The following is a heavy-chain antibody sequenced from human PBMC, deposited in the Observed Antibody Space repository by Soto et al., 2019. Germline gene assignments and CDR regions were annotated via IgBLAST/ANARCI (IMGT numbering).Heavy chain of an antibody. V-gene: IGHV3-30-3*01. CDR1: GFTFSSYS. CDR2: ISYDGSNK. D-gene: IGHD5-12*01. Sequence: PGGSLRLSCAASGFTFSSYSMHWVRQAPGKGLEWVAVISYDGSNKYYADSVKGRFTISRDNSKNTLYLQMNSLRAEDTAVYYCASPVDIVATNTFDYWGQGTLVTVSS. CDR3: ASPVDIVATNTFDY. J-gene: IGHJ4*02.